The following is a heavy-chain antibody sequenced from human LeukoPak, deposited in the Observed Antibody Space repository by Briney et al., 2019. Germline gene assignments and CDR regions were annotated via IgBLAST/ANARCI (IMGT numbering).Heavy chain of an antibody. J-gene: IGHJ4*02. CDR1: GFTFSGSA. Sequence: PGGSLRLSCAASGFTFSGSAMHWVRQASGKGREWVGRIRSKANSYATAYAASVKGRFTISRDDSKNTAYLQMNSLKTEDTAVYYCTPLHDSKVDSGPFDYWGQGTLVTVSS. V-gene: IGHV3-73*01. CDR2: IRSKANSYAT. D-gene: IGHD3-22*01. CDR3: TPLHDSKVDSGPFDY.